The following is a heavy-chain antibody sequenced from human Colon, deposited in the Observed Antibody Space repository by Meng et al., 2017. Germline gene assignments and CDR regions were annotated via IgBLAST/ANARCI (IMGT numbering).Heavy chain of an antibody. CDR2: ASA. V-gene: IGHV4-61*01. CDR1: GGLASICMYH. CDR3: ARVPGIAVAGSGFGYFDL. J-gene: IGHJ2*01. D-gene: IGHD6-19*01. Sequence: SVTLPPPCTAPGGLASICMYHWRWVRQPPGKEMEWLASASANFHPSVKSRVIMSVDTSKNQFSLRLTSVTAADTAVYYCARVPGIAVAGSGFGYFDLWGRGTLVTVSS.